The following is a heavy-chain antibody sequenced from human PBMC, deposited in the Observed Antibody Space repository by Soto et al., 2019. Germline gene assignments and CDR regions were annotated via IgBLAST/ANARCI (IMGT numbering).Heavy chain of an antibody. J-gene: IGHJ5*02. D-gene: IGHD6-13*01. CDR1: GGSFSDYY. CDR2: INHSGST. V-gene: IGHV4-34*01. CDR3: ARGRRQQLVRSQYNWFDP. Sequence: QVQLQQWGAGLLKPSETLSLTCAVYGGSFSDYYWSWIRQPPGKGLEWIGEINHSGSTNYNPSFKSRVTISVDTSKNQFPLELSSVTAADTAVYYCARGRRQQLVRSQYNWFDPWGQGTLVTVSS.